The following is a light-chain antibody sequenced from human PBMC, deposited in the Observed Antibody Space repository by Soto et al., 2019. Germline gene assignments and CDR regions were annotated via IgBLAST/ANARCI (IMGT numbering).Light chain of an antibody. CDR3: QQRANWPAT. CDR2: DAS. CDR1: QSVRSY. Sequence: EIVLAQSPATLSLSPGERVTLTCRASQSVRSYLAWYQQKPGQAPRLLIYDASNTATGIPARFSGSGAGTDFTLTISSLEPEDFAVYYCQQRANWPATLGQGTRLE. V-gene: IGKV3-11*01. J-gene: IGKJ5*01.